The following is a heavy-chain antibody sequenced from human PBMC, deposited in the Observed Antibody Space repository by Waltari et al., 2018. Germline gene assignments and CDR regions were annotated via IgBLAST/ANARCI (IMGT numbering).Heavy chain of an antibody. CDR2: INPKTSDI. V-gene: IGHV1-2*06. CDR3: ASPSFSSPTSAGY. Sequence: QVQLVQSGAEVKKPGASVKVSCKAFGYTFSGYYMYLVRQAPGQGREWMVLINPKTSDIEYSQKFQGRFTMTADTSINTVYMELRRLRSDDTAVYFCASPSFSSPTSAGYWGQGTLVTVSS. CDR1: GYTFSGYY. D-gene: IGHD2-2*01. J-gene: IGHJ4*02.